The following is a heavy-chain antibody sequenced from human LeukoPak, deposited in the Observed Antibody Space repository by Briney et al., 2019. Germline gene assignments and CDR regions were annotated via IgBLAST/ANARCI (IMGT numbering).Heavy chain of an antibody. V-gene: IGHV3-74*03. D-gene: IGHD2-21*01. Sequence: GGSLRLSCAASGLTFTKYSMHWVRQAPGKGLVWLSRVTGDGTGTTYADSVRGRFTISRDNAKNTVYLQMNSLRVEDTAVYFCATGLRCYYDYSGQGTLVTVS. CDR1: GLTFTKYS. J-gene: IGHJ4*02. CDR3: ATGLRCYYDY. CDR2: VTGDGTGT.